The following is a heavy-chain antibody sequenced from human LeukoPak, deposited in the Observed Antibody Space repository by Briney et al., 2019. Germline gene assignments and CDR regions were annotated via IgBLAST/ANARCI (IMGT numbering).Heavy chain of an antibody. CDR2: INPNSGGT. J-gene: IGHJ4*02. V-gene: IGHV1-2*02. CDR1: GYTFTGYY. D-gene: IGHD2-2*01. Sequence: EASVKVSCKASGYTFTGYYMHWVRQAPGQGLEWMGWINPNSGGTNYAQKFQGRVTMTRDTSISTAYMELSRLRSDDTAVYYCARGYCSSTSCFIYFDYWGQGTLVTVSS. CDR3: ARGYCSSTSCFIYFDY.